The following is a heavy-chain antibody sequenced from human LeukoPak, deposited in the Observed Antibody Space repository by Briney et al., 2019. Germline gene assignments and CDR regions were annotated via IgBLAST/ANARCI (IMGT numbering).Heavy chain of an antibody. Sequence: PGGSLRLSCAASGFSFSTYWMIWVRQTPEKGLEFVANIDQGGSVRNYMDSLKGRCTISRDNAKKSLYVEINSLRADDTAEYYFERDPETSSFDLWGRGALVTVSS. V-gene: IGHV3-7*01. CDR3: ERDPETSSFDL. D-gene: IGHD1-14*01. CDR1: GFSFSTYW. CDR2: IDQGGSVR. J-gene: IGHJ4*02.